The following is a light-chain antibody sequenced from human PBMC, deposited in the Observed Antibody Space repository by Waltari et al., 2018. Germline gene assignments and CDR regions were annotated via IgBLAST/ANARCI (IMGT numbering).Light chain of an antibody. CDR1: TSNIGNNF. CDR2: RNN. J-gene: IGLJ3*02. CDR3: AAWDDKMSGPWV. Sequence: QSVLTQPPSTSGTPGPRVTISCSGSTSNIGNNFVYWYQQLPGTAPKLLIYRNNQRPSGVPDRFSGSKSGTSAFLAINGLRSEDEADYYCAAWDDKMSGPWVFGGGTKLTVL. V-gene: IGLV1-47*01.